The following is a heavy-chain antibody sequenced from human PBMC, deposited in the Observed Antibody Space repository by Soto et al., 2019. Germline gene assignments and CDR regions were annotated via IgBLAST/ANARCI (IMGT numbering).Heavy chain of an antibody. CDR3: ARVPGRGRGSRWSPLEAFDI. J-gene: IGHJ3*02. Sequence: SETLSLTCAVYGGSFSGYYWSWIRQPPGKGLEWIGEINHSGSTNYNPSLKSRVTISVDTSKNQFSLKLSSVTAADTAVYYCARVPGRGRGSRWSPLEAFDIWGQGTMVTVSS. V-gene: IGHV4-34*01. D-gene: IGHD6-13*01. CDR1: GGSFSGYY. CDR2: INHSGST.